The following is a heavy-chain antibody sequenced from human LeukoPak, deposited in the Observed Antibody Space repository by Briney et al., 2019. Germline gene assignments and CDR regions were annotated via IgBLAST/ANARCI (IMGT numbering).Heavy chain of an antibody. CDR1: GYTFTSYG. J-gene: IGHJ4*02. CDR2: IIPILGTA. D-gene: IGHD4-23*01. V-gene: IGHV1-69*13. CDR3: ASRPGDYGSNFDY. Sequence: SVKVSCKASGYTFTSYGISWVRQAPGQGLEWVGGIIPILGTANYAQKFQGRVTITADESTSTAYMELSSLRSEDTAVYYCASRPGDYGSNFDYWGQGTLVTVSS.